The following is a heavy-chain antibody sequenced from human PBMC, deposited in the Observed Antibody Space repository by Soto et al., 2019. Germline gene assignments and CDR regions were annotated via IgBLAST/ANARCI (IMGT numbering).Heavy chain of an antibody. V-gene: IGHV5-51*01. D-gene: IGHD5-18*01. J-gene: IGHJ6*02. CDR2: IYPGDSDT. Sequence: PGESLKISCKGSGYSFTSYWIGWVRQMPGKGLEWMGIIYPGDSDTRYSPSFQGQVTISADKSISTAYLQWSSLKASDTAMYYCARLSVDTAMVTDGTPDYYGMDVWGQGTTVTVSS. CDR3: ARLSVDTAMVTDGTPDYYGMDV. CDR1: GYSFTSYW.